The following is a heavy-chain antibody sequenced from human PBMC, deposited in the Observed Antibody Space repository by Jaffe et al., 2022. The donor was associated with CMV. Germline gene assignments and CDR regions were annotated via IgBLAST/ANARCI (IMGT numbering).Heavy chain of an antibody. D-gene: IGHD3-22*01. J-gene: IGHJ6*03. CDR2: IRSKAYGGTT. CDR1: GFTFGDYA. V-gene: IGHV3-49*04. Sequence: EVQLVESGGGLVQPGRSLRLSCTASGFTFGDYAMSWVRQAPGKGLEWVGFIRSKAYGGTTEYAASVKGRFTISRDDSKSIAYLQMNSLKTEDTAVYYCTRDPGYYDSSGYSRAYYYYYMDVWGKGTTVTVSS. CDR3: TRDPGYYDSSGYSRAYYYYYMDV.